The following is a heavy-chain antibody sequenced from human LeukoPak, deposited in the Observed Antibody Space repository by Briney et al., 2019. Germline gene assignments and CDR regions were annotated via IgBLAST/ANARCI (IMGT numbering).Heavy chain of an antibody. CDR1: GFTFSSYE. CDR2: IGTSGSNI. D-gene: IGHD1-26*01. Sequence: GGSLRLSCAASGFTFSSYEMNWVRQAPGKGLEWVSNIGTSGSNIYYADSVRGRLTISRDNAKNSLYLQMNSLRAEDTAVYYCASGAQSDYWGQGTLVTVSS. CDR3: ASGAQSDY. J-gene: IGHJ4*02. V-gene: IGHV3-48*03.